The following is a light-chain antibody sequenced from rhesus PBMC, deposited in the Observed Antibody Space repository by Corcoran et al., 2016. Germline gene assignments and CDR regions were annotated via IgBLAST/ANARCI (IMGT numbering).Light chain of an antibody. V-gene: IGKV1-21*01. CDR1: QGISSW. CDR3: QQYNSAPRT. J-gene: IGKJ1*01. CDR2: KAS. Sequence: DIQMTQSPSSLSASVGDRGTITCRASQGISSWLAWYQQKPGKAPKLLFYKASRLQSGVPSRFSGSGSGTVFTLPISSMQPEDFATYSCQQYNSAPRTFGQGTKVEIK.